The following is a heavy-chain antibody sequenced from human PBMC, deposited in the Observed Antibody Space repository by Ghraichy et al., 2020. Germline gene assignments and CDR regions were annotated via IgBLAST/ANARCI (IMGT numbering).Heavy chain of an antibody. CDR1: GGSISGYK. Sequence: ETLSLTCTVSGGSISGYKWSWIRQPPGKGLEWIGYIYDTGNTNYNPSLKSRVTISVDTSNNQFSLKLRSVTATDTAVYYCARFWSGQDYWGQGTLVTVSS. J-gene: IGHJ4*02. D-gene: IGHD3/OR15-3a*01. V-gene: IGHV4-59*01. CDR3: ARFWSGQDY. CDR2: IYDTGNT.